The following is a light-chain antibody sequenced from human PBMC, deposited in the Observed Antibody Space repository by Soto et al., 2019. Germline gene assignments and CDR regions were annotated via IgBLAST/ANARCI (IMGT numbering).Light chain of an antibody. J-gene: IGLJ2*01. CDR1: SSDVGGYNY. V-gene: IGLV2-8*01. Sequence: QSALTQPPSASGSPGQSVTISCTGTSSDVGGYNYVSWYQQDPGKAPKLMISEVNKRPSGVPDRFSGSKSGNTASLTVSGLQAEDEADYYCSSHAGSNLVVFGGGTKLTVL. CDR3: SSHAGSNLVV. CDR2: EVN.